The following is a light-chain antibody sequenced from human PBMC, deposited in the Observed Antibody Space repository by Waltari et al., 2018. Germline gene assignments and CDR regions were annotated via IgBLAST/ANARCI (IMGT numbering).Light chain of an antibody. CDR2: EAS. CDR3: QQRSNWPPKT. CDR1: QSVSSY. Sequence: EIVLTQSPATLSLSPGERATLSCRASQSVSSYLAWYQQKPGQAPRLLIYEASNRATGIPARFSGSGSGTDFTLTISSLEPEDFAVYYCQQRSNWPPKTFGGGTKVEIK. J-gene: IGKJ4*01. V-gene: IGKV3-11*01.